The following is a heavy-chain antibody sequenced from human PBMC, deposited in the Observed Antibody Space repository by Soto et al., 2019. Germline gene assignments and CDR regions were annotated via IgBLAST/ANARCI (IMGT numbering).Heavy chain of an antibody. J-gene: IGHJ1*01. CDR3: ARGGRIVGATSAEYFQH. CDR2: INHSGST. V-gene: IGHV4-34*01. Sequence: SETLSVTCAVYGGSFSGYYWSWIRQPPGKGLEWIGEINHSGSTNYNPSLKSRVTISVDTSKNQFSPKLSSVTAADTAVYYCARGGRIVGATSAEYFQHWGPGTLVTVSS. D-gene: IGHD1-26*01. CDR1: GGSFSGYY.